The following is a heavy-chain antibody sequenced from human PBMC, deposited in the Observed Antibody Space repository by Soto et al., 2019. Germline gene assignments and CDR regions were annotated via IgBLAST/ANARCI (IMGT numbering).Heavy chain of an antibody. Sequence: SETLSLTCAVYGGSFSGYYWSWIRQPPGKGLEWIGEINHSGSTNYNPSLKSRVTISVDTSKNQFSLKLSSVTAADTAVYYCAMSYYDSSGDMSWFDPWGQGTLVTVSS. CDR1: GGSFSGYY. CDR3: AMSYYDSSGDMSWFDP. D-gene: IGHD3-22*01. CDR2: INHSGST. V-gene: IGHV4-34*01. J-gene: IGHJ5*02.